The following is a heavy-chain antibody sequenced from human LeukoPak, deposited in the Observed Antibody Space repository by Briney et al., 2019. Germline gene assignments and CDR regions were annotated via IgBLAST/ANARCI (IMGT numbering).Heavy chain of an antibody. D-gene: IGHD6-13*01. CDR1: GFTFSSYA. J-gene: IGHJ5*02. CDR2: ISGSGGST. Sequence: PGGSLRLSCAASGFTFSSYAMSWVRQAPGKGLEWVSAISGSGGSTYYADSVKGRFTISRDNSKNTLYLQMNSLRAGDTAVYYCAKGHIAAGFNWFDPWGQGTLVTVSS. CDR3: AKGHIAAGFNWFDP. V-gene: IGHV3-23*01.